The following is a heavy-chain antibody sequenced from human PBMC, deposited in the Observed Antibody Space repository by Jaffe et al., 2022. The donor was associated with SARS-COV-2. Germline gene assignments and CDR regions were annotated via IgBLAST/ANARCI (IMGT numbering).Heavy chain of an antibody. CDR2: ISAYNGNT. CDR3: ARAALFLKQWLDRGLGDY. Sequence: QVQLVQSGAEVKKPGASVKVSCKASGYTFTSYGISWVRQAPGQGLEWMGWISAYNGNTNYAQKLQGRVTMTTDTSTSTAYMELRSLRSDDTAVYYCARAALFLKQWLDRGLGDYWGQGTLVTVSS. V-gene: IGHV1-18*01. CDR1: GYTFTSYG. J-gene: IGHJ4*02. D-gene: IGHD6-19*01.